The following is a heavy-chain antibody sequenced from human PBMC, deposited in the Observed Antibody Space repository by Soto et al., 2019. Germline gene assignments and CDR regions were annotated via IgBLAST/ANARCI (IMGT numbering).Heavy chain of an antibody. J-gene: IGHJ4*02. CDR1: GGLFSSYA. Sequence: QEQLVQAGAEVKKSGSSVKVSCKDTGGLFSSYAVSWVRQAPGQGLEWMGGIIPVFDTVYYAQKLQGRVTITADESTNTADMELRSLRSDDTAMYYCARGGSGYVWFNEFWGQGTLVTVSS. V-gene: IGHV1-69*01. CDR3: ARGGSGYVWFNEF. CDR2: IIPVFDTV. D-gene: IGHD3-22*01.